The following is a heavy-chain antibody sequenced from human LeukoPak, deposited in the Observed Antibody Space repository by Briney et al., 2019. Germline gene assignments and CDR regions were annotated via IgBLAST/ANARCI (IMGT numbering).Heavy chain of an antibody. J-gene: IGHJ6*03. CDR1: GYTFTSYD. CDR3: ARVGSGWQYYYYYYYMDV. V-gene: IGHV1-8*01. CDR2: MNPNSGNT. Sequence: ASVKVSCKASGYTFTSYDINWVRQATGQGLEWMGWMNPNSGNTGYAQKFQGRVTMTRNTSISTAYMELSSLRSEDTAVYYCARVGSGWQYYYYYYYMDVWGKGTTVTVSS. D-gene: IGHD6-19*01.